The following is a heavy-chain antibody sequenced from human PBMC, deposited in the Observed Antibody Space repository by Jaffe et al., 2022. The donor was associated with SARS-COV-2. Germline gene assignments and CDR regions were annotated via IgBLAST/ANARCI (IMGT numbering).Heavy chain of an antibody. CDR2: IYYSGST. J-gene: IGHJ4*02. V-gene: IGHV4-39*01. Sequence: QLQLQESGPGLVKPSETLSLTCTVSGGSISSSSYYWGWIRQPPGKGLEWIGSIYYSGSTYYNPSLKSRVTISVDTSKNQFSLKLSSVTAADTAVYYCARLRGSGNPISPINYWGQGTLVTVSS. CDR3: ARLRGSGNPISPINY. D-gene: IGHD3-10*01. CDR1: GGSISSSSYY.